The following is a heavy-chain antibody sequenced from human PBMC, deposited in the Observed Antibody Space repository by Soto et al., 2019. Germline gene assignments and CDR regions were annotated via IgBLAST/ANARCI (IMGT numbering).Heavy chain of an antibody. V-gene: IGHV4-34*01. CDR1: GGSFSGYY. CDR3: ARHPPYSSGWYGY. CDR2: INHSGST. J-gene: IGHJ4*02. Sequence: PSETLSLTCAVYGGSFSGYYWSWIRQPPGKGLEWIGEINHSGSTNYNPSLKSRVTISVDTSKNQFSLKLSSVTAADTAVYYCARHPPYSSGWYGYWGQGTLVTISS. D-gene: IGHD6-19*01.